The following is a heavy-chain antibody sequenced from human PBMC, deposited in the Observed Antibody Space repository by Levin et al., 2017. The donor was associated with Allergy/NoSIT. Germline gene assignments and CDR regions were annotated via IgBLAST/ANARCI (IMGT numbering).Heavy chain of an antibody. D-gene: IGHD3-10*01. Sequence: SETLSLTCAVYGGSFSGYYWSWIRQPPGKGLEWIGEINHSGSTNYNPSLKSRVTISVDTSKNQFSLKLSSVTAADTAVYYCARRFGELLRNNWLDPWGQGTLVTVSS. CDR1: GGSFSGYY. CDR2: INHSGST. CDR3: ARRFGELLRNNWLDP. J-gene: IGHJ5*02. V-gene: IGHV4-34*01.